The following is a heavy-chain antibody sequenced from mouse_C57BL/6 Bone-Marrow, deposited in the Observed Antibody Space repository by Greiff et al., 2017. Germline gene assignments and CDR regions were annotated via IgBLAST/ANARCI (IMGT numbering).Heavy chain of an antibody. CDR2: IDPENGDT. CDR1: GFTIKDDY. Sequence: EVKLQESGAELVRPGASVKLSCTASGFTIKDDYMHWVKQRPEQGLEWIGWIDPENGDTEYASKFQGKATITADTSSNTAYLQLSSLTSEDTAVYYCTPIYDGYLGEFAYWGQGTLVTVSA. CDR3: TPIYDGYLGEFAY. D-gene: IGHD2-3*01. J-gene: IGHJ3*01. V-gene: IGHV14-4*01.